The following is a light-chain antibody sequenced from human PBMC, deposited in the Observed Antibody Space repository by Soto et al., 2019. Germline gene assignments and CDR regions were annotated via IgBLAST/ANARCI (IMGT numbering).Light chain of an antibody. CDR2: XAS. J-gene: IGKJ1*01. Sequence: EIVLTQYPATLSLSQGESATLACRASQSVXSYLAWYEPKPGQAPRVLIYXASNRATGIPAMFSGSGYGTDFTITISRLEPEDLEVYYCQQRSYWRTFGQGTKVDI. CDR3: QQRSYWRT. V-gene: IGKV3-11*01. CDR1: QSVXSY.